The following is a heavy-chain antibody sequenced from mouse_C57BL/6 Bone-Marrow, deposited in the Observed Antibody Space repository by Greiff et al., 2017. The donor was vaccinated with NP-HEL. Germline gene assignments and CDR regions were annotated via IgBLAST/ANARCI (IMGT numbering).Heavy chain of an antibody. J-gene: IGHJ2*01. CDR1: GFTFSDYY. CDR2: ISNGGGST. V-gene: IGHV5-12*01. D-gene: IGHD4-1*01. Sequence: EVKLVESGGGLVQPGGSLKLSCAASGFTFSDYYMYWVRQTPEKRLEWVAYISNGGGSTYYPDTVKGRFTISRDNAKNTLYLQMSRLKSEDTAMYYCASANSYYFDYWGQGTTLTVSS. CDR3: ASANSYYFDY.